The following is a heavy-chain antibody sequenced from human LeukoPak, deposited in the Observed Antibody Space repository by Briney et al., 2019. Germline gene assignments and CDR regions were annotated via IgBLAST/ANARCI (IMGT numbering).Heavy chain of an antibody. CDR1: GYTFTSYA. J-gene: IGHJ4*02. CDR3: ARVDTAMVNKYFDY. V-gene: IGHV7-4-1*02. D-gene: IGHD5-18*01. Sequence: ASVKVSCKASGYTFTSYAMNWVRQAPGQGLEWMGWINTNTGNPTYAQGFTGRFVFSLDTSVSTAYLQISSLKAEDTAVYYCARVDTAMVNKYFDYWGQGTLVTVSS. CDR2: INTNTGNP.